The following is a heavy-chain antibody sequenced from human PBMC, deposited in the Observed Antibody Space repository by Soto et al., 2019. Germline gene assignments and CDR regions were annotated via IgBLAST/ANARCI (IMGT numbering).Heavy chain of an antibody. Sequence: QVQLVQSGAEVKKPGSAVKVSCEASGRTFSSYSIIWERQAPVPGLEWMGRITPVLGIANYAQKFQGRVTITADKSTSTAYMDLSSLTFEDTAVYYCARGGAVAGDPNLQRYYYGMDVWGQGTTVTVSS. J-gene: IGHJ6*02. D-gene: IGHD6-19*01. CDR3: ARGGAVAGDPNLQRYYYGMDV. CDR1: GRTFSSYS. V-gene: IGHV1-69*02. CDR2: ITPVLGIA.